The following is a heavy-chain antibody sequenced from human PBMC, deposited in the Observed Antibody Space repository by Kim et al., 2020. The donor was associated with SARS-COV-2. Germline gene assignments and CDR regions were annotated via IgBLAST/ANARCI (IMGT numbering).Heavy chain of an antibody. CDR2: ISGSGSST. CDR3: AKDVDLSSVVVVLNRPAFDF. J-gene: IGHJ3*01. D-gene: IGHD3-22*01. V-gene: IGHV3-23*01. CDR1: GFIFSKYG. Sequence: GGSLRLSCAASGFIFSKYGMSWVRQLPGKGLEWVSGISGSGSSTSYAGSVKGRFTISRDNSKNSLYLQMSSLGVEDTAVYYCAKDVDLSSVVVVLNRPAFDFWGQGTMLTVSS.